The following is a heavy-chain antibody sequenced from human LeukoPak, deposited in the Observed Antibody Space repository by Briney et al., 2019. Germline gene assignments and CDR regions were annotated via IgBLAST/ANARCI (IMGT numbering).Heavy chain of an antibody. Sequence: GGSLRLSCAASGFTFDDYGMSWVRQAPGKGLEWVSGINWNGGSTGYADSVKGRFTISRNNAKDSLYLPMNSLRAEDTALYYCARSGGSYTFDYWSQGSLVTVSS. CDR1: GFTFDDYG. CDR2: INWNGGST. CDR3: ARSGGSYTFDY. V-gene: IGHV3-20*04. J-gene: IGHJ4*02. D-gene: IGHD1-26*01.